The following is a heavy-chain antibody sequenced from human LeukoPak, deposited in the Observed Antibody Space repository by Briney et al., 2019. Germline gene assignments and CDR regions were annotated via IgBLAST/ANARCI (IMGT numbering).Heavy chain of an antibody. Sequence: GGSLRLSCAASGFAFSSYAMIWVRQAPGKGLEWVSGVSGSGGSTYYADSVKGRFTISRDISKNTLYLQMNSLRAEDTAVYYCAKASGYSYGYWYYGMDVWGQGTTVTVSS. J-gene: IGHJ6*02. CDR1: GFAFSSYA. D-gene: IGHD5-18*01. CDR3: AKASGYSYGYWYYGMDV. V-gene: IGHV3-23*01. CDR2: VSGSGGST.